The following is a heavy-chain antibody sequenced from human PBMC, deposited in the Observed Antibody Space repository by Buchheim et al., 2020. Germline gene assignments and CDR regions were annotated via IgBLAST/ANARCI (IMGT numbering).Heavy chain of an antibody. J-gene: IGHJ4*02. CDR1: GGSFSGYY. D-gene: IGHD6-6*01. V-gene: IGHV4-34*01. CDR2: INHSGST. Sequence: QVQLQQWGAGLLKPSETLSLTCAVYGGSFSGYYWSWIRQPPGKGLEWIGEINHSGSTNYNPSLKSRVTISVDTSKNQYPLKLSSVTAADTAVYYCARGRAGLSIAARHHTFDYWGQGTL. CDR3: ARGRAGLSIAARHHTFDY.